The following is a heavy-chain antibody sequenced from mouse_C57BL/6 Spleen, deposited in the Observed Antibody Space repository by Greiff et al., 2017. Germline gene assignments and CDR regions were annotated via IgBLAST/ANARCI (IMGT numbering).Heavy chain of an antibody. D-gene: IGHD2-2*01. Sequence: VQLQQPGAELVKPGASVKLSCKASGYTFTSYWMQWVKQRPGQGLEWIGEIDPSDSYTNYNQKFKGKATLTVDTSSSTAYMQLSSLTSEDSTVYYCARREGLRRDYAMDYWGQGTSVTVSS. CDR2: IDPSDSYT. CDR3: ARREGLRRDYAMDY. J-gene: IGHJ4*01. V-gene: IGHV1-50*01. CDR1: GYTFTSYW.